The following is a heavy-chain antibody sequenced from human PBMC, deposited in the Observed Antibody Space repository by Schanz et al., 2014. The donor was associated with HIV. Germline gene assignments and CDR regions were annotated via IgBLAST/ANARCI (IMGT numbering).Heavy chain of an antibody. CDR2: IWYDGSKK. J-gene: IGHJ3*02. CDR1: GFTFRNYG. Sequence: QVQLVESGGGVVQPGRSLRLSCAASGFTFRNYGMHWVRQAPGKGLEWVADIWYDGSKKYYGDYVKGRFNISRDNSKNTLYLQVNSLGAEDTAVYYCARDPRGRGIDAFDIWGQGTMVTVSS. CDR3: ARDPRGRGIDAFDI. D-gene: IGHD3-16*01. V-gene: IGHV3-33*01.